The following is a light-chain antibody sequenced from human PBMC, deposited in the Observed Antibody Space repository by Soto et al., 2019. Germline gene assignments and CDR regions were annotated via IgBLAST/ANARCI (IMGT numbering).Light chain of an antibody. Sequence: EIVWTHSPGTLSLSPWERATLSFMSSQSVSSSYLAWYQQKPGQAPRLLIYGASSRATGIPARFSGSGSGTDFTLTISSLEPEDFAVYYCQQRSNWPSTFGQGTRLEIK. J-gene: IGKJ5*01. CDR3: QQRSNWPST. CDR2: GAS. CDR1: QSVSSSY. V-gene: IGKV3D-20*02.